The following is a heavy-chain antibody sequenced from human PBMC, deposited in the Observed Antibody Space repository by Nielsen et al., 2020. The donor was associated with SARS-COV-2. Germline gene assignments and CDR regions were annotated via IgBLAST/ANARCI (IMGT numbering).Heavy chain of an antibody. D-gene: IGHD3-3*01. J-gene: IGHJ4*02. CDR1: ITISNY. CDR3: ARVLGVLGSSCWFDY. V-gene: IGHV1-46*01. Sequence: ITISNYMLSVVHPARGEVLELVTINSSGGSTSYAENFQGRFTMTRDKSTNTVYIQLSSLRSEDTAVYYCARVLGVLGSSCWFDYWGQGTLVTVSS. CDR2: INSSGGST.